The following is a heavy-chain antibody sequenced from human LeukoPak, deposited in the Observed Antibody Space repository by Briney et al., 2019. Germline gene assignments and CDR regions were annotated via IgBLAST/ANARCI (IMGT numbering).Heavy chain of an antibody. CDR3: ARDYYASGSYNSWASDI. CDR2: ITSSGTNM. J-gene: IGHJ3*02. CDR1: GFTLSSYK. D-gene: IGHD3-10*01. V-gene: IGHV3-48*03. Sequence: GGSLRLPCTASGFTLSSYKMKWVRQAPGKGLEWVSYITSSGTNMYYADSVKGRFTISRDNAKNSLYLQMNSLRAEDTGVYYCARDYYASGSYNSWASDIWGQGTMVTVS.